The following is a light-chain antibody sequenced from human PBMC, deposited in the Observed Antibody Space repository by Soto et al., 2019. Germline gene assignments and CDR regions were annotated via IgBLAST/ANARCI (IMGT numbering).Light chain of an antibody. CDR3: QQYDSSPGIT. CDR1: HSVSSH. Sequence: EIVLTQSPGTLSLSPGERATLSCRASHSVSSHLAWHQQKPGQAPRLLMYGASTRAAGIPDRFSGSGSGTDFTLTINRLEPEDFAVYYCQQYDSSPGITFGQGTRLEIK. CDR2: GAS. V-gene: IGKV3-20*01. J-gene: IGKJ5*01.